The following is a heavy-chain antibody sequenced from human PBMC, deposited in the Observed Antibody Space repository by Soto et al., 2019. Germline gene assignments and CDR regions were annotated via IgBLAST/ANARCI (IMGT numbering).Heavy chain of an antibody. Sequence: PGGSMTLSFGASGVSFSNAWINGVGQAPGKGLEGVGRIKRQIAGGATAYAAPVKGRLTISRDDSKNTLYLQMNNLKSEDTAVYYCATDRSSRSYYYGGLFDDWGRGTLVTVSS. CDR3: ATDRSSRSYYYGGLFDD. D-gene: IGHD3-22*01. J-gene: IGHJ4*02. CDR1: GVSFSNAW. V-gene: IGHV3-15*01. CDR2: IKRQIAGGAT.